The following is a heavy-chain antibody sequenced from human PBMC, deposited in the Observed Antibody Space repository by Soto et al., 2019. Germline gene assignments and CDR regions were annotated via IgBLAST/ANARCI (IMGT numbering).Heavy chain of an antibody. CDR2: IKQDGSEK. CDR3: ARDSPLYCSGGSCYVDY. J-gene: IGHJ4*02. V-gene: IGHV3-7*03. D-gene: IGHD2-15*01. Sequence: WGSLRVACASSVFTFSIYWMSWVRQAPGKGLEWVANIKQDGSEKYYVDSVKGRFTISRDNAKNSLYLQMKSLRAEDTAVYYCARDSPLYCSGGSCYVDYWGQGTLVTVSS. CDR1: VFTFSIYW.